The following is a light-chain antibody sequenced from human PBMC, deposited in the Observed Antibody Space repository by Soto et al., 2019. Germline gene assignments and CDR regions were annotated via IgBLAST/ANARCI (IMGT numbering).Light chain of an antibody. V-gene: IGKV3-15*01. CDR1: QSISSN. Sequence: EIVMTQSPATLSVSPGERVTLSCRASQSISSNLAWYQQKPGQAPRLLIYSASTRATGIPARFSGSGSETEFTLTISSLQSEDVAVYYCQQYINWPPTYTFGQGTKLEIK. CDR3: QQYINWPPTYT. CDR2: SAS. J-gene: IGKJ2*01.